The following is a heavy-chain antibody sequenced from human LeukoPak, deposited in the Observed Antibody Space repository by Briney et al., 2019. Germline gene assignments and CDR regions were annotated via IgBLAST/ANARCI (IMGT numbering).Heavy chain of an antibody. D-gene: IGHD4-17*01. CDR1: GFAFGSEA. Sequence: GGSLRLSCAVSGFAFGSEAMSWVRQSPARGLEWVASISPGGGTTYYADYVKGRFIISRDNSNNTLFVQMNSLRAEDTAVYYCARGDYGDPFDYWGQGTLVTVSS. V-gene: IGHV3-23*01. J-gene: IGHJ4*02. CDR3: ARGDYGDPFDY. CDR2: ISPGGGTT.